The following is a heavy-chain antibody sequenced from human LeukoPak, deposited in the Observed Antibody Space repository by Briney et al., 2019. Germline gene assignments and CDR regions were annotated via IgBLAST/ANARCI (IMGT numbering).Heavy chain of an antibody. CDR3: TTELRVACESGDFDY. CDR2: ISISGTII. Sequence: GGSLRLSCTASGFTFNNYEFNWVRQAPGKGLEWLSYISISGTIIYYAGSVKGRFTISRDDAKNPVFLQMNSLRAEDTAIYYCTTELRVACESGDFDYWGQGTLVTVSS. D-gene: IGHD2-8*02. CDR1: GFTFNNYE. V-gene: IGHV3-48*03. J-gene: IGHJ4*02.